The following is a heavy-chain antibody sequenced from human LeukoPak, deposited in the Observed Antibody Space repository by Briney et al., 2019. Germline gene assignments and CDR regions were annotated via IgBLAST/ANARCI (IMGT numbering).Heavy chain of an antibody. V-gene: IGHV1-18*01. Sequence: ASVKVFCKASGYIFTSYGISWVRQAPGQGLEWMGWISAYNGNTNYAQKLQGRITMTTDTSTSTAYMELRSLRSDDTAVYYCARSRWGYSGSYWYYFDYWGQGTLVTVSS. CDR1: GYIFTSYG. D-gene: IGHD1-26*01. J-gene: IGHJ4*02. CDR2: ISAYNGNT. CDR3: ARSRWGYSGSYWYYFDY.